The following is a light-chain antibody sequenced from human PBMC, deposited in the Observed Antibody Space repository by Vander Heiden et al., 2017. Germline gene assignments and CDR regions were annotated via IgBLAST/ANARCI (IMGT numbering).Light chain of an antibody. CDR1: QSVSSY. CDR3: QQRSNWPIT. J-gene: IGKJ5*01. Sequence: ELVLTQSPATMSLSPGERATLSCRASQSVSSYLAWYQQKPGQAPGLLIYDAFNRATGIPARFSGSGSGTDFTLTISSLEPEDSAIYYCQQRSNWPITFGQGTRLEIK. V-gene: IGKV3-11*01. CDR2: DAF.